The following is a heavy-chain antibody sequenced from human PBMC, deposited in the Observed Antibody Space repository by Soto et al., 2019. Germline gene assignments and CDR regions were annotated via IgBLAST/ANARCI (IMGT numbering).Heavy chain of an antibody. CDR3: VRVPGSAATCLDGLDF. V-gene: IGHV6-1*01. Sequence: TLTLTCVISGDSVSSNGACWNWMRQSPSRGLQWLGRIYYSSKWYHDYAASVESRLAINSDTSRNQFSLRLNYVTPEVTSVYYCVRVPGSAATCLDGLDFWGQGTTVTVSS. J-gene: IGHJ6*02. D-gene: IGHD2-15*01. CDR1: GDSVSSNGAC. CDR2: IYYSSKWYH.